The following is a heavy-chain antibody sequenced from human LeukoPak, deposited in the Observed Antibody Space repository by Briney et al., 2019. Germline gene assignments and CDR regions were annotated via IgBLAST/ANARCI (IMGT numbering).Heavy chain of an antibody. CDR3: ARVWGYYDFTGNDY. D-gene: IGHD3-3*01. CDR2: ISGSGGST. CDR1: GFTFSSYA. V-gene: IGHV3-23*01. Sequence: PGGSLRLSCAASGFTFSSYAMSWVRQAPGKGLEWVSAISGSGGSTYYADSVKGRFTISRDNSKNSLYLQMNSLRAEDTAVYYCARVWGYYDFTGNDYWGQGTLVTVSS. J-gene: IGHJ4*02.